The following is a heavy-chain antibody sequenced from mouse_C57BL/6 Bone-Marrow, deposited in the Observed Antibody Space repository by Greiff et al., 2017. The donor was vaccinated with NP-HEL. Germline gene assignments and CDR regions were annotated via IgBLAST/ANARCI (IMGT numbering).Heavy chain of an antibody. D-gene: IGHD4-1*01. CDR2: IYPSDSET. CDR3: ARGAWGYFDV. V-gene: IGHV1-61*01. J-gene: IGHJ1*03. CDR1: GYTFTSYW. Sequence: VQLQQPGAELVRPGSSVKLSCKASGYTFTSYWMDWVKQRPGQGLEWIGNIYPSDSETHYNQKFKDKATLTVDKSSSTAYMQLSSLTSEDSAGYYCARGAWGYFDVWGTGTTVTVSS.